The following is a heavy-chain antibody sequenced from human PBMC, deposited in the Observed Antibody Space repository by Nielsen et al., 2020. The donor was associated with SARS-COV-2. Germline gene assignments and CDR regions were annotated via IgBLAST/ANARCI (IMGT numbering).Heavy chain of an antibody. CDR3: AATAPRDYDSSGYYFDY. Sequence: ASVKVSCKVSGYTLTELSMHWVRQAPGKGLEWMGGFDPEDGETIYAQKFQGRVTMTEDTSTDTAYMELSSLRSEDTAVYYCAATAPRDYDSSGYYFDYWGQGTLVTVSS. CDR1: GYTLTELS. V-gene: IGHV1-24*01. D-gene: IGHD3-22*01. J-gene: IGHJ4*02. CDR2: FDPEDGET.